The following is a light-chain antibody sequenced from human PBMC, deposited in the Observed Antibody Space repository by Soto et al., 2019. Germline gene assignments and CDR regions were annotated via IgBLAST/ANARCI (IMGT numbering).Light chain of an antibody. J-gene: IGLJ1*01. Sequence: QSALTQPASVSGSPGQSIAISCTGTSSDVRGYNYVSWYQQHPGKAPKLMIYDVSNRPSGVSNRFSGSKSGNTASLTISGLQAEDEADYYCSSYTSSSTLYVFGTGTKSPS. CDR1: SSDVRGYNY. CDR2: DVS. CDR3: SSYTSSSTLYV. V-gene: IGLV2-14*01.